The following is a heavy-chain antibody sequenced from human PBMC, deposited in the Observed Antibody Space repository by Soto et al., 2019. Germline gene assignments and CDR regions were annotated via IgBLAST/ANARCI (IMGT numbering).Heavy chain of an antibody. CDR2: INPHSDDT. D-gene: IGHD4-17*01. V-gene: IGHV1-2*02. J-gene: IGHJ4*02. CDR3: ARDGNGDYGIDF. CDR1: GYTFTSFY. Sequence: QVQLVQSGAEVKKPGASVKVSCKASGYTFTSFYMHWVRQAPGQGLEWMGWINPHSDDTKYAQKFQGRVSMTRDTSISTVYMELSRLTSDDTAVYYCARDGNGDYGIDFWGQGTLVTVSS.